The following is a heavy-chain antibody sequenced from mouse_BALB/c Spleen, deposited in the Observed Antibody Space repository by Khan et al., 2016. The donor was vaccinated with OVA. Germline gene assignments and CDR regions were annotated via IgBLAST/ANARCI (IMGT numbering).Heavy chain of an antibody. J-gene: IGHJ4*01. Sequence: QVQLKESGAELMKPGASVKISCKATGYTFSSYWIEWVKQRPGHGLEWIGEILPGSGSTNYNEKFKGKATFTADTSSNTAYMQLSSLTSEDSAVYYCARRGSSGYSYAMDYWGQGTSVTVSS. V-gene: IGHV1-9*01. CDR2: ILPGSGST. CDR1: GYTFSSYW. CDR3: ARRGSSGYSYAMDY. D-gene: IGHD3-1*01.